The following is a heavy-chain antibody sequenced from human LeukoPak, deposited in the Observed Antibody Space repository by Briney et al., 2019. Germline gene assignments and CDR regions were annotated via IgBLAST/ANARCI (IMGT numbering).Heavy chain of an antibody. J-gene: IGHJ3*02. CDR1: GFTFSNAW. V-gene: IGHV3-15*01. CDR3: ATGDALDI. Sequence: GGSLRLSCAGSGFTFSNAWMNWVRQAPGKGLDWVGRIKSKYDGGTTDYAAPVKGRFTISRDDSKNTVYLQMNSLKTEDTALYYCATGDALDIWGQGTMVTVSS. CDR2: IKSKYDGGTT.